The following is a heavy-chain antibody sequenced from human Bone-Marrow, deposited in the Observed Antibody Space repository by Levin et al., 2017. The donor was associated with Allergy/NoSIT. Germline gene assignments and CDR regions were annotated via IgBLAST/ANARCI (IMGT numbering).Heavy chain of an antibody. D-gene: IGHD1-14*01. Sequence: GGSLRLSCAASSFTFDDYWMSWVRQAPGKGLEWVANIDQYGTEIYYADSVKGRFAISRDNAENSLYLQLNSLRLEDTAVYFCVRAEPRVDAFDIWGQGTNLTVSS. CDR1: SFTFDDYW. CDR2: IDQYGTEI. V-gene: IGHV3-7*01. CDR3: VRAEPRVDAFDI. J-gene: IGHJ3*02.